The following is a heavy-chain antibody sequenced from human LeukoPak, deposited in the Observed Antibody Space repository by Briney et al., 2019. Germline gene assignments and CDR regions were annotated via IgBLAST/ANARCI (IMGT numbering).Heavy chain of an antibody. V-gene: IGHV6-1*01. CDR2: TYYRSKWYN. CDR3: ARGKRINWFDP. Sequence: SQTLSLTCAISGDSVSSKSAAWDWSGQSPARGREWRGGTYYRSKWYNDYAVSVKSRITLNPHTSKNQSSLQLSSVTPEDTAVYYCARGKRINWFDPWGQGTLVTVSP. D-gene: IGHD2-15*01. CDR1: GDSVSSKSAA. J-gene: IGHJ5*02.